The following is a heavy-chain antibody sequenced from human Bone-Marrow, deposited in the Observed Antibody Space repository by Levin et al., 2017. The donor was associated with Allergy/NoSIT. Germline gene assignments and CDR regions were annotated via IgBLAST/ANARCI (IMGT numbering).Heavy chain of an antibody. CDR1: GFTVSSYY. CDR2: IYSGGST. CDR3: AMGSGDY. D-gene: IGHD6-25*01. Sequence: GESLKISCAASGFTVSSYYMSWVRQAPGKGLEWVSVIYSGGSTYYADSVKGRFTISRDNSKNTLYLQMNSLRAEDTAVYYCAMGSGDYWGQGTLVTVSS. V-gene: IGHV3-66*02. J-gene: IGHJ4*02.